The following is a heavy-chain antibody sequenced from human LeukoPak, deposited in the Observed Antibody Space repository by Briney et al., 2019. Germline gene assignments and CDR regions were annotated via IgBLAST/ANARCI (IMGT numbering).Heavy chain of an antibody. CDR2: ISYDGSNK. V-gene: IGHV3-30-3*01. D-gene: IGHD6-19*01. CDR3: ARPTTQWLVLGYAFDI. CDR1: GFTFSSYA. Sequence: PGGSLRLSCAASGFTFSSYAMHWVRQAPGKGLEGVAVISYDGSNKYYADSVKGRFTISRDNSKNTLYLQMNSLRAEDTAVYYCARPTTQWLVLGYAFDIWGQGTMVTVSS. J-gene: IGHJ3*02.